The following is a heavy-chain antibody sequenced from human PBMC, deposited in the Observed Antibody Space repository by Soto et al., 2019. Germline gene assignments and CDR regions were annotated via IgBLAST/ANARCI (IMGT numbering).Heavy chain of an antibody. CDR2: ISYSGST. V-gene: IGHV4-30-4*01. J-gene: IGHJ4*02. CDR1: GGSISSGNYY. Sequence: SETLSLTCTVSGGSISSGNYYWSWIRQPPGKGLEWIGFISYSGSTYYSTSLKSRVTISVDTSKSQFSLNLSFVTAADTAVYYCATIGTPATGIYFFDYWGQGYLVTVS. D-gene: IGHD2-15*01. CDR3: ATIGTPATGIYFFDY.